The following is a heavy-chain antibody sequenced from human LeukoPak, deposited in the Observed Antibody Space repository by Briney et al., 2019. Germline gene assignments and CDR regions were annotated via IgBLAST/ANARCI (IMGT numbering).Heavy chain of an antibody. J-gene: IGHJ4*02. V-gene: IGHV3-23*01. CDR2: ISGSGGSA. CDR3: AKGSPLSVAGLDY. CDR1: GFTFSSYA. D-gene: IGHD6-19*01. Sequence: GGSLRLSCAASGFTFSSYAMHWVRQAPGKGLEWVSAISGSGGSAYYADSVKGRFTISRDNSKNTLYLQMNSLRAEDTAVYYCAKGSPLSVAGLDYWGQGTLVTVSS.